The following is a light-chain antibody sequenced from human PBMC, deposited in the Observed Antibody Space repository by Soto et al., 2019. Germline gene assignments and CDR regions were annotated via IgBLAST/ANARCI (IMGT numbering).Light chain of an antibody. J-gene: IGKJ4*01. CDR2: DAS. CDR3: QQYDDLPLT. Sequence: DIQMTQSPSSLSASVGDRVTVTCQASQDITNYLSWYQQKPGKAPKLLISDASNLEIGVPSRFSGRGSGTDFSLTINNLQPEYFATYFCQQYDDLPLTFGGGTKVEVK. V-gene: IGKV1-33*01. CDR1: QDITNY.